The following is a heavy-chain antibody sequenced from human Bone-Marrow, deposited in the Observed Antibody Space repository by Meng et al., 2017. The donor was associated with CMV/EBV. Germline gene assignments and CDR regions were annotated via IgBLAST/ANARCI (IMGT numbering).Heavy chain of an antibody. CDR3: ARAALILGFDP. CDR2: INPNSGGT. J-gene: IGHJ5*02. Sequence: ASVKVSCKASGYYFASYSISWVRQAPGQGLEWMGWINPNSGGTNYAQKFQGRVTMTRDTSISTAYMELSSLRSEDTAVYYCARAALILGFDPWGQGTLVTVSS. CDR1: GYYFASYS. D-gene: IGHD2-8*01. V-gene: IGHV1-2*02.